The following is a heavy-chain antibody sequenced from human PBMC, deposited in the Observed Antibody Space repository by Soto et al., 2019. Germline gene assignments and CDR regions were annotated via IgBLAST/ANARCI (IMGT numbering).Heavy chain of an antibody. CDR1: GFTFSGSA. J-gene: IGHJ6*02. CDR2: IRSKANSYAT. CDR3: TRHSPSTSRTIFGVVIIEDYGMDV. Sequence: PGGSLRLSCAASGFTFSGSAMLWVRQASGKGLEWVGRIRSKANSYATAYAASVKGRFTISRDDSKNTAYLQMNSLKTEDTAVYYCTRHSPSTSRTIFGVVIIEDYGMDVWGQGTTVTVSS. D-gene: IGHD3-3*01. V-gene: IGHV3-73*01.